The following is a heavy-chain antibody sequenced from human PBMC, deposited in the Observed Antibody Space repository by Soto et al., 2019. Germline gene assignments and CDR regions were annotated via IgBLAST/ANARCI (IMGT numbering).Heavy chain of an antibody. D-gene: IGHD6-6*01. CDR3: AKKHSGSSLAY. CDR2: MNPHTGET. V-gene: IGHV1-8*02. CDR1: GYNFISSE. Sequence: QVHLVQSGAEVKKPGASVKVSCKTSGYNFISSEISWVRQAPGQGLELMGWMNPHTGETDATRKFQGRLTMTRNTSINTAYLELSSLTSEDTAVYYCAKKHSGSSLAYWGQGSLVTVSS. J-gene: IGHJ4*02.